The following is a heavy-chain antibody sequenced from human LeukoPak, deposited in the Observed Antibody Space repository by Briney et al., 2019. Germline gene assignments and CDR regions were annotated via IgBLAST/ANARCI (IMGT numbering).Heavy chain of an antibody. D-gene: IGHD4-17*01. CDR1: DEVITSNNW. Sequence: PSGTLSLTCTVSDEVITSNNWWSWIRQPPGKGLEWIGEINHSGSTNYNPSLKSRVTISVDTSKIQFSLKLSSVTAADTAVYYCARGRSYGDYATPDYWGQGTPVTVSS. CDR3: ARGRSYGDYATPDY. V-gene: IGHV4-4*02. J-gene: IGHJ4*02. CDR2: INHSGST.